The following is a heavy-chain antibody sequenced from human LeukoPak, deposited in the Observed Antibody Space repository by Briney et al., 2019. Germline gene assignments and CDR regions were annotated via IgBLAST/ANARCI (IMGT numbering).Heavy chain of an antibody. CDR2: ITAYNGNT. CDR1: GYTFASYG. V-gene: IGHV1-18*01. Sequence: ASVKVSCKASGYTFASYGISWVRQAPGQGLEWMGWITAYNGNTNFAQKLQDRVTMTTDTSTNTAYMELRSLRFDDTAVYYCARGLIILAASGLGGMDVWGQGTTVTVSS. CDR3: ARGLIILAASGLGGMDV. J-gene: IGHJ6*02. D-gene: IGHD6-13*01.